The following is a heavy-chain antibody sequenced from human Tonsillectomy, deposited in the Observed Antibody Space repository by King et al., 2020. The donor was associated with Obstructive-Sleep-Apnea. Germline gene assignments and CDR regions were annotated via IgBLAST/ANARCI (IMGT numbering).Heavy chain of an antibody. D-gene: IGHD3-22*01. CDR1: GGSISSSNYF. J-gene: IGHJ4*02. V-gene: IGHV4-39*07. CDR2: IFYSGST. CDR3: GRVFGGYVPFDY. Sequence: QLQESGPGLVKPSVTLSLTCTVSGGSISSSNYFWGWIRQPPEKGLQWIGSIFYSGSTYYNPSLKSRITMAVDTSKNQFSLKLSSVTAADTAVYYCGRVFGGYVPFDYWGQGTLVTASS.